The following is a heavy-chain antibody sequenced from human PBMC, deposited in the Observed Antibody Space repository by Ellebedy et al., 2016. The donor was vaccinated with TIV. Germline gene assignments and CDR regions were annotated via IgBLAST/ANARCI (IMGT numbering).Heavy chain of an antibody. CDR2: INAGNGNT. CDR3: ARDPEGAYYYGSGKFDY. V-gene: IGHV1-3*01. J-gene: IGHJ4*02. Sequence: ASVKVSCXASGYTFTSNTIDWVRQAPGQRLEWLGWINAGNGNTKYSQKFQGRVTITRDTSASTVYMEMSSLRSEDTAVFYCARDPEGAYYYGSGKFDYWGQGTLVTVSS. D-gene: IGHD3-10*01. CDR1: GYTFTSNT.